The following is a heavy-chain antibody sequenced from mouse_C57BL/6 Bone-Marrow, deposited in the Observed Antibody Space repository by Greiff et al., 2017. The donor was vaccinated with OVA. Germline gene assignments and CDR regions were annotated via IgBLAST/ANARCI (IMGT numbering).Heavy chain of an antibody. CDR3: AGYSNDNYVDY. Sequence: VKLMESGPELVKPGASVKISCKASGYAFSSSWMNWVKQRPGKGLEWIGRIYPGDGDTNYNGKFKGKATLTADKSSSTAYMQLSSLTSEDSAVYFCAGYSNDNYVDYWGQGTTLTVSS. CDR1: GYAFSSSW. V-gene: IGHV1-82*01. D-gene: IGHD2-12*01. J-gene: IGHJ2*01. CDR2: IYPGDGDT.